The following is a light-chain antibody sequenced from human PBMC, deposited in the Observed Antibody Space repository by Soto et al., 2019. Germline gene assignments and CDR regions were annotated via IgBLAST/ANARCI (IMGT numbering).Light chain of an antibody. CDR1: SSNIGAGYD. CDR3: QSYDSSLSSLV. CDR2: GNN. J-gene: IGLJ1*01. V-gene: IGLV1-40*01. Sequence: QSVLTQPPSVSGAPGQRVTISCTGSSSNIGAGYDVHWYQQLPGTAPKLLIYGNNNRPSGVPDRFSGSKSGTSASLAITGLQAEDEADYYCQSYDSSLSSLVFGTGTKVTVL.